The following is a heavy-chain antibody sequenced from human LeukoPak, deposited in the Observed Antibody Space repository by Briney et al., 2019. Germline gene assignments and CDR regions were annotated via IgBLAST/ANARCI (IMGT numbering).Heavy chain of an antibody. D-gene: IGHD6-25*01. V-gene: IGHV1-2*02. Sequence: ASVKVSCKASGYTFTGYYMHWVRQAPGQGLEWMGWINPNSGGTNYAQKFQGRVTMTRDTSISTAYMELSRLRSDDTAVYYCARDYYSSVNESPGLWGQGTLVTVSS. CDR2: INPNSGGT. J-gene: IGHJ4*02. CDR3: ARDYYSSVNESPGL. CDR1: GYTFTGYY.